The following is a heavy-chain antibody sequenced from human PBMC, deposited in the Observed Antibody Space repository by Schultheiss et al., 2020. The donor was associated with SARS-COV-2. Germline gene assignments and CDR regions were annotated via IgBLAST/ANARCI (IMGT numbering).Heavy chain of an antibody. V-gene: IGHV4-61*02. CDR1: GFSLSTSGMC. D-gene: IGHD6-19*01. CDR3: ARVKGGWYFDY. Sequence: SGPTLVKPTQTLTLTCTFSGFSLSTSGMCVSWIRQPAGKGLEWIGRIYTSGSTNYNPSLKSRVTISVDTSKNQFSLKLSSVTAADTAVYYCARVKGGWYFDYWGQGTLVTVSS. J-gene: IGHJ4*02. CDR2: IYTSGST.